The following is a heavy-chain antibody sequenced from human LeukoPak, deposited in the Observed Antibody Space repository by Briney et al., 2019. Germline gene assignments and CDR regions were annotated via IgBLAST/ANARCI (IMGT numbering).Heavy chain of an antibody. CDR2: INPNSGGT. CDR1: GYTFTGYY. Sequence: ASVKVSCKASGYTFTGYYMHWVRQAPGLGLEWVGWINPNSGGTIYAQRFQDRVTMTRDTSISTVYMELSRLRSDDTAVYYCARVASTTRRHDAFHIWGQGTMVTVSS. J-gene: IGHJ3*02. D-gene: IGHD1-1*01. CDR3: ARVASTTRRHDAFHI. V-gene: IGHV1-2*02.